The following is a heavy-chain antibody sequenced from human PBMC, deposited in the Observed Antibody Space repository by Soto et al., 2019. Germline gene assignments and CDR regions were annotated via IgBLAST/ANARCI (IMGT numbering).Heavy chain of an antibody. CDR2: INPNSGGT. CDR3: ARDREYSSSSWYYYYGMDV. CDR1: GYTFTGYY. J-gene: IGHJ6*02. D-gene: IGHD6-6*01. Sequence: ASVKVSCKASGYTFTGYYMHWVRQAPGQGLEWMGWINPNSGGTNYAQKFQGWVTMTRDTSISTAYMGLSGLRSDDTAVYYCARDREYSSSSWYYYYGMDVWGQGTTATVSS. V-gene: IGHV1-2*04.